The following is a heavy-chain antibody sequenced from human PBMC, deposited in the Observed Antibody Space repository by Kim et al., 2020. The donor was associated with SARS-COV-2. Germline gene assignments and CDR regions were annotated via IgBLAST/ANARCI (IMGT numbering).Heavy chain of an antibody. CDR3: ARDKAGVYSSSPPNY. D-gene: IGHD6-6*01. J-gene: IGHJ4*02. Sequence: GGSLRLSCAASGFTFSSYGMHWVRQAPGKGLEWVAVIWYDGSNKYYADSVKGRLTISRDNSKNTLYLQMNSLRAEDTAVYYCARDKAGVYSSSPPNYWGQGTLVTVSS. V-gene: IGHV3-33*01. CDR1: GFTFSSYG. CDR2: IWYDGSNK.